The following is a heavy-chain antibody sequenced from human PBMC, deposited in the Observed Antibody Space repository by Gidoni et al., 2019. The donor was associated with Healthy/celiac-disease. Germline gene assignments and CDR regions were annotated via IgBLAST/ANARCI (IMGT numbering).Heavy chain of an antibody. Sequence: EVQLLESGGGLVQPGGSLRLACAASGFTFSSYAMSWVRQAPGKGLEWVSAISGSGGSTYYADSVKGRFTISRDNSKNTLYLQMNSLRAEDTAVYYCAKDTGKYSSGWYGYWGQGTLVTVSS. CDR1: GFTFSSYA. D-gene: IGHD6-19*01. CDR2: ISGSGGST. CDR3: AKDTGKYSSGWYGY. V-gene: IGHV3-23*01. J-gene: IGHJ4*02.